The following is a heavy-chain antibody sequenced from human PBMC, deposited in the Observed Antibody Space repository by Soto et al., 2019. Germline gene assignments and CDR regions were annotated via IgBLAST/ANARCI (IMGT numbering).Heavy chain of an antibody. Sequence: QVQLVPSGVEVKKPGASVKVSCKASGFTFLKYGFTWVRQAPGQGLEWMGWISAYNGDTPYAQKLQGRVTLTTDTSTSTAYMDLRSRRSDDTAVYYCARKGTGQPLDYWGHGARVTVSS. CDR2: ISAYNGDT. CDR3: ARKGTGQPLDY. J-gene: IGHJ4*01. CDR1: GFTFLKYG. D-gene: IGHD1-1*01. V-gene: IGHV1-18*04.